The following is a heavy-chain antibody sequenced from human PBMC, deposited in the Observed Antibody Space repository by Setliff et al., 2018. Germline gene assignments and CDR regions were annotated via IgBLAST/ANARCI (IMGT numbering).Heavy chain of an antibody. D-gene: IGHD6-13*01. V-gene: IGHV5-51*01. CDR2: MYPGDSDT. CDR3: ARVGQQLVYYYYGMDV. Sequence: GESLKISCKGSGYSFTSYWIGWVRQMPGKGLEWMGIMYPGDSDTRYSPSFQGQVTISADKSISTAYLQWSSLKASDTAMYYCARVGQQLVYYYYGMDVWGQGTTVTVSS. CDR1: GYSFTSYW. J-gene: IGHJ6*02.